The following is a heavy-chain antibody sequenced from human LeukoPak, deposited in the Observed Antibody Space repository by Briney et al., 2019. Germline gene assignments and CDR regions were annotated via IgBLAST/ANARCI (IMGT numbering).Heavy chain of an antibody. CDR2: IWYDGSNK. D-gene: IGHD4-17*01. Sequence: GGSLRLSCAASGFTFSSYGLHWVRQAPAKGLEWVAVIWYDGSNKYYADSVKGRFTISRDNSKDTLYLQMNSLRDEDTAVYYCARDGGGTTVTPSYWGQGTLVTVSS. J-gene: IGHJ4*02. V-gene: IGHV3-33*01. CDR1: GFTFSSYG. CDR3: ARDGGGTTVTPSY.